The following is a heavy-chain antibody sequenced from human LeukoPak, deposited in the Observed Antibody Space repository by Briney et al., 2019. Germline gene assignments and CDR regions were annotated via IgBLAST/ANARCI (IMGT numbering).Heavy chain of an antibody. V-gene: IGHV3-73*01. Sequence: PGGSLRLSCVASGYSFSDSSVHWVRQSSGRGREGVGLIYKKDNLYATAYAESVKGRFTISRDDSRDTAFLHMDSLKTEDTALYFCTRDRGTYNWFDPWGQGTLVTVSS. CDR1: GYSFSDSS. J-gene: IGHJ5*02. CDR3: TRDRGTYNWFDP. CDR2: IYKKDNLYAT. D-gene: IGHD2-15*01.